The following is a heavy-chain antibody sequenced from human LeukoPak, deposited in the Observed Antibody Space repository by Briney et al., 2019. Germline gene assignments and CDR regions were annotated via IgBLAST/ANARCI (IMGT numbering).Heavy chain of an antibody. CDR3: AKKGVKVIGSNWFDS. V-gene: IGHV3-23*01. Sequence: PGGSLRLSCAASGFTINNYAMSWLRQAPGKGLEWVSILSASGGTIYYADSVKGRFTISRDNSKNTLYLQMNSLRAEDTAVYYCAKKGVKVIGSNWFDSWGQGTLVTVSS. CDR2: LSASGGTI. J-gene: IGHJ5*01. D-gene: IGHD3-10*01. CDR1: GFTINNYA.